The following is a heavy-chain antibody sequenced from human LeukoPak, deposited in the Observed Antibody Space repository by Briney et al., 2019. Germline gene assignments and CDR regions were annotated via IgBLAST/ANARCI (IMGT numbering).Heavy chain of an antibody. CDR2: IYYSGST. CDR1: GGSISSYY. J-gene: IGHJ3*02. Sequence: PSETLSLTCTVSGGSISSYYWSWIRQPPGKGLEWIGYIYYSGSTNYNPSLKSRVTISVDTSKNQFSLKLSSVTAADTAVYYCASPAPYDSSGYGAFDIWGQGTMATVSS. CDR3: ASPAPYDSSGYGAFDI. V-gene: IGHV4-59*08. D-gene: IGHD3-22*01.